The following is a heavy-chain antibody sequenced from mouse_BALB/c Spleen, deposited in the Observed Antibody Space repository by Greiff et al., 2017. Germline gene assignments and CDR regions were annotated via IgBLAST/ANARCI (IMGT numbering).Heavy chain of an antibody. V-gene: IGHV1S29*02. CDR3: ARKGLRLRNWYFDV. Sequence: VQLKESGPELVKPGASVKISCKASGYTFTDYNMHWVKQSHGKSLEWIGYIYPYNGGTGYNQKFKSKATLTVDNSSSTAYMELRSLTSEDSAVYYCARKGLRLRNWYFDVWGEGTTVTVSS. D-gene: IGHD1-2*01. CDR1: GYTFTDYN. J-gene: IGHJ1*01. CDR2: IYPYNGGT.